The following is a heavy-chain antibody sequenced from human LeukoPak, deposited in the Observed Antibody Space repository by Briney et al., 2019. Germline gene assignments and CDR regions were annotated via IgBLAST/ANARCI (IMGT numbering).Heavy chain of an antibody. CDR3: TPYMTAAGIRGGWFDP. V-gene: IGHV4-4*02. CDR1: GGSITSTNY. J-gene: IGHJ5*02. CDR2: VNLQGST. D-gene: IGHD6-13*01. Sequence: SGTLSLTCGVSGGSITSTNYWTWVRQPPGKGLEWIGEVNLQGSTNYNPSLMGRVAISVDMSENHISLQLTSVTAADTAVYYCTPYMTAAGIRGGWFDPWGQGTLVTVSS.